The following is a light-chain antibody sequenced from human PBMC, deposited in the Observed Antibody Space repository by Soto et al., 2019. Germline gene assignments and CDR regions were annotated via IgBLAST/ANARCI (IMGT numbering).Light chain of an antibody. J-gene: IGKJ5*01. CDR2: VAS. CDR3: QQYYSYPIT. V-gene: IGKV1-8*01. CDR1: QGISSY. Sequence: AIRMTQSPSSFSASTGDRVTITCRASQGISSYLAWYQQKPGKAPKFLIYVASTLQSGVPSRFSGSGSGTDFTLTISSLQSEDFATYYCQQYYSYPITFGQGTRLEIK.